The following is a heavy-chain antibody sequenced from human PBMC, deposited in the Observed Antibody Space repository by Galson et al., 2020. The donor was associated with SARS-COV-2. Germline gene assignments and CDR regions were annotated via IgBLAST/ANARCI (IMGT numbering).Heavy chain of an antibody. CDR2: ISYDGSNK. D-gene: IGHD6-13*01. CDR3: ATPPSSSWLHRFDP. J-gene: IGHJ5*02. Sequence: GESLKISCAASGFTFSSYAMHWVRQAPVKGLEWVAVISYDGSNKYYADSVKGRFTISRDNSKNTLYLQMNSLRAEDTAVYYCATPPSSSWLHRFDPWGQGTLVTVSS. V-gene: IGHV3-30*04. CDR1: GFTFSSYA.